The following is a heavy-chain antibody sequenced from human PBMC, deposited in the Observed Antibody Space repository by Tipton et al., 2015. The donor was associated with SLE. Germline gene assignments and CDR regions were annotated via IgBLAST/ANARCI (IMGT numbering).Heavy chain of an antibody. V-gene: IGHV1-18*01. CDR3: ASQGYCSSTSCPIGYFQH. J-gene: IGHJ1*01. CDR2: ISAYNGNT. D-gene: IGHD2-2*01. Sequence: QLVQSGAEVKKPGASVKVSCKASGYTFTSYGISWVRQAPGQGLEWMGWISAYNGNTNYAQKLQGRVTMTTDTSTSTAYMELRSLRSDDTAVYYCASQGYCSSTSCPIGYFQHWGQGTLVTVSS. CDR1: GYTFTSYG.